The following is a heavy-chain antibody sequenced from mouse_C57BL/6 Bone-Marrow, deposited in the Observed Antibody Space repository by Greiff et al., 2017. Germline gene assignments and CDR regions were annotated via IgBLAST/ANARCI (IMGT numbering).Heavy chain of an antibody. Sequence: EVMLMESGGGLVKPGGSLKLSCAASGFTFSSYAMSWVRQTPEKRLEWVATISDGGSYTYYPDNVKGRFTISRDNAKNNLYLQMSHLKSEDTAMYYCARDGGRDYWGQGTTLTVSS. J-gene: IGHJ2*01. CDR2: ISDGGSYT. CDR1: GFTFSSYA. CDR3: ARDGGRDY. V-gene: IGHV5-4*01.